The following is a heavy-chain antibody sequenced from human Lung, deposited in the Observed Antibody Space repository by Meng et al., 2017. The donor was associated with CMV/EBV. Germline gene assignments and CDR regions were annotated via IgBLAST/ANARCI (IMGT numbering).Heavy chain of an antibody. CDR3: ATESPGFSSSFDN. CDR1: GITFNTYS. CDR2: ISSRSTYI. Sequence: EVQLVESGGGLVKPGGSLSLSCAASGITFNTYSMNWVRQPPGKGLEWVATISSRSTYIYYADLGKGRFTISRDNVQNFLYLQMNSLSAEDTAVYYCATESPGFSSSFDNWGQGTLVTVSS. V-gene: IGHV3-21*01. D-gene: IGHD6-19*01. J-gene: IGHJ4*02.